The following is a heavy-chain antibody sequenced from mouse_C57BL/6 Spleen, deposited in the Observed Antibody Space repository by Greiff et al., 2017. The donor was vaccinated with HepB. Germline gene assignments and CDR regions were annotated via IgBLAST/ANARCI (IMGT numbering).Heavy chain of an antibody. D-gene: IGHD2-3*01. J-gene: IGHJ1*03. CDR2: IYPGSGNT. V-gene: IGHV1-76*01. CDR3: AKGDGHLDV. Sequence: VQVVESGAELVRPGASVKLSCKASGYTFTDYYINWVKQRPGQGLEWIARIYPGSGNTYYNEKFKGKATLTAEKSSSTAYMQLSSLTSEDSAVYFCAKGDGHLDVWGTGTTVTVSS. CDR1: GYTFTDYY.